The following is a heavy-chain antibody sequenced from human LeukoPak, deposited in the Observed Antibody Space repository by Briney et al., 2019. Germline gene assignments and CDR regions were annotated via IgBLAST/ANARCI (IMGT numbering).Heavy chain of an antibody. J-gene: IGHJ3*02. CDR3: ARAVFGAFDI. D-gene: IGHD3-10*01. CDR1: GGSVSSGSYY. V-gene: IGHV4-61*01. CDR2: IYYSGST. Sequence: SETLSLTCTVSGGSVSSGSYYWSWIRQPPGKGLEWIGYIYYSGSTNYNPSLKSRVTISVDASKNQFSLKLSSVTAADTAVYYCARAVFGAFDIWGQGTMVTVSS.